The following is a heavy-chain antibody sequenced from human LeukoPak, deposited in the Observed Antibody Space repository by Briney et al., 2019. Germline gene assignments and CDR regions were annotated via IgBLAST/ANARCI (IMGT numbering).Heavy chain of an antibody. CDR2: ISGDGGST. J-gene: IGHJ4*02. V-gene: IGHV3-43*02. D-gene: IGHD6-13*01. CDR1: GFTFDDYA. CDR3: AKDMSTGYSSSWFDY. Sequence: GGSLRLSCAASGFTFDDYAMHWVRQAPGKGLEWVSLISGDGGSTYYADSVKGRFTISRDNSKNSLYMQMNSLRTEDTALYYCAKDMSTGYSSSWFDYWGQGALVTVSS.